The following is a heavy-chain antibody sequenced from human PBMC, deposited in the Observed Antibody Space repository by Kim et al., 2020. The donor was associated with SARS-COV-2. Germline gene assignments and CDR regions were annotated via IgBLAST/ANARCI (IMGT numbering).Heavy chain of an antibody. J-gene: IGHJ4*02. Sequence: GGSLRLSCAASGFTFSSYAMSWVRQAPGKGLEWVSVIYSGGSSTYYADSVKGRFTISRDNSKNTLYLQMNSLRAEDTAVYYCAKGGYYYDSSGYYLDYWGQGTLVTVSS. CDR1: GFTFSSYA. CDR2: IYSGGSST. D-gene: IGHD3-22*01. V-gene: IGHV3-23*03. CDR3: AKGGYYYDSSGYYLDY.